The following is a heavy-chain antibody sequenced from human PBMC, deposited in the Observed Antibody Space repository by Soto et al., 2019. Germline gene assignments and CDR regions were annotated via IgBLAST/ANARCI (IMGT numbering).Heavy chain of an antibody. CDR2: VYWHDDK. D-gene: IGHD3-9*01. J-gene: IGHJ5*01. Sequence: QITLKESGPSLVKPTQGLTLTCTFSGFSLTNTGVTVGWIRQPPGKALEWLALVYWHDDKRYNPSLRNRHTIAKDTSKNRVVLTLANVGPVDTATYYCAHSHVEILTGPFYSWGRRTLVTVSS. CDR3: AHSHVEILTGPFYS. CDR1: GFSLTNTGVT. V-gene: IGHV2-5*01.